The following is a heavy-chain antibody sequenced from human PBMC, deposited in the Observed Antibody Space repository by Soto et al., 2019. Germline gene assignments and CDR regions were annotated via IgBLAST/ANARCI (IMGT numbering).Heavy chain of an antibody. CDR1: GGSISSGDYY. CDR2: IYYSGST. V-gene: IGHV4-30-4*01. J-gene: IGHJ4*02. Sequence: SSETLSLTCTVSGGSISSGDYYWSWIRQPPGKGLEWIGYIYYSGSTYYNPSLKSRVTISVDTSKNQFSLKLSSVTAADTAVSYCARVGGFGATTIDYWGQGTLVTLS. D-gene: IGHD3-10*01. CDR3: ARVGGFGATTIDY.